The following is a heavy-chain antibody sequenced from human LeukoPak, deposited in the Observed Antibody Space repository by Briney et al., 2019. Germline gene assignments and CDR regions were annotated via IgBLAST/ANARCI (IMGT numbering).Heavy chain of an antibody. CDR2: VYYSGST. CDR3: VRGTVITDGDY. D-gene: IGHD1-14*01. CDR1: GGSISSSSYY. V-gene: IGHV4-39*07. Sequence: SETLSLTCTVSGGSISSSSYYWGWIRQPPGKGLEWIGSVYYSGSTTYNPSLESRVTISIDTSKNQFSLKLSSVTAADTAVYYCVRGTVITDGDYWGPGTLVTVSS. J-gene: IGHJ4*02.